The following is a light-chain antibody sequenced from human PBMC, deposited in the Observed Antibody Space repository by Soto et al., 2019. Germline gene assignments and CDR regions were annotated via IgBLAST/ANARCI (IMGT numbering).Light chain of an antibody. CDR1: QSISTY. V-gene: IGKV3-11*01. J-gene: IGKJ4*01. Sequence: EVVLTQSPATLSFSPGERATLSCTASQSISTYLTWYQHKPGQAPRLLIYDASRRAPGIPARFSGSGSGTDFTLTISSLEPEDFAVYYCQQRRNWPPLTFGGGTKVDIK. CDR3: QQRRNWPPLT. CDR2: DAS.